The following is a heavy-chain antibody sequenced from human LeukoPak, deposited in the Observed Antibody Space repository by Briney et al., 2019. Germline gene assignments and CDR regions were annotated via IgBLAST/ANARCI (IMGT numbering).Heavy chain of an antibody. D-gene: IGHD4-23*01. V-gene: IGHV1-58*02. J-gene: IGHJ6*03. CDR2: IIVGSGNT. CDR1: GFTFTSSA. CDR3: ARGAAHYGGKAYYYYMDV. Sequence: SVKVSCKASGFTFTSSAMQWVRQARGQRLEWIGWIIVGSGNTNYAQKFQERVTITRDMSTSTAYMELSSLRSEDTAVYYCARGAAHYGGKAYYYYMDVWGKGTTVAVSS.